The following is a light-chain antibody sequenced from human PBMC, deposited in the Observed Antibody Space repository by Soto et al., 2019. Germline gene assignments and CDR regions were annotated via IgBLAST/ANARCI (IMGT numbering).Light chain of an antibody. V-gene: IGLV2-14*01. CDR2: DVS. Sequence: QSVLTQPASVSGSPGQSITISCTGTSNDIGGYNYVSWYQLHPGKAPKLMIYDVSNRPSGVPNRFSGSKSANTASLTISGLQAEDEADYYCSAYSSNGDVVFGGGTKLTVL. CDR1: SNDIGGYNY. J-gene: IGLJ2*01. CDR3: SAYSSNGDVV.